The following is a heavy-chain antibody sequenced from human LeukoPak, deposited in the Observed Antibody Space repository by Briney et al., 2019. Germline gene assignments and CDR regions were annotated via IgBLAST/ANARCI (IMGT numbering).Heavy chain of an antibody. V-gene: IGHV3-30*02. CDR1: GFTFSSYG. CDR3: AKARGVRGVITSPFDY. J-gene: IGHJ4*02. D-gene: IGHD3-10*01. CDR2: IRYDGSNK. Sequence: GGSLRLSCAASGFTFSSYGMHWVRQAPGKGLEWVAFIRYDGSNKYYADSVKGRFTISRDNSKNTLYLQMNSLRAEDTAVYYCAKARGVRGVITSPFDYWGQGTLVTVSS.